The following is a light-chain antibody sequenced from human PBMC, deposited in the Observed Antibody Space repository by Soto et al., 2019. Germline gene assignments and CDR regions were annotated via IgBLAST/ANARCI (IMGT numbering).Light chain of an antibody. CDR1: SSDVGGYNY. Sequence: QSALTQPASVSGSPGQSITISCTGTSSDVGGYNYLSWYQQHPGKAPKLMIYEVSNRHSGVSNRFSGSKSGNTASLTISGLQAEDEADYYCSSYTSSSTPYVFGTGTKVPVL. CDR3: SSYTSSSTPYV. V-gene: IGLV2-14*01. CDR2: EVS. J-gene: IGLJ1*01.